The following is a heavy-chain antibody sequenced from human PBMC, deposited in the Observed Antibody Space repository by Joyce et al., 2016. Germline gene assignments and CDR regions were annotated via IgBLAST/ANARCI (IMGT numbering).Heavy chain of an antibody. J-gene: IGHJ4*02. CDR1: GYTLTELS. CDR3: ATSMRGSYFFDY. D-gene: IGHD1-26*01. CDR2: FDPEDGET. Sequence: QVQLVQSGAEVKKPGASVKVSCKVSGYTLTELSMYWARQAPGKGLEWMGGFDPEDGETIYAQKFQGRVTMNEDTSTDTAYMELSSLRSEDTAVYYCATSMRGSYFFDYWGQGTLVTVSS. V-gene: IGHV1-24*01.